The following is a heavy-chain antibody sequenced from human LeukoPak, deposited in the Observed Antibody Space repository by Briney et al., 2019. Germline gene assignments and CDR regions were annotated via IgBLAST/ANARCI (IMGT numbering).Heavy chain of an antibody. CDR1: GFTVSSNY. CDR2: IYSGGST. V-gene: IGHV3-66*01. Sequence: GGSLRLSCAASGFTVSSNYMSWVRQAPGKGLEWVSVIYSGGSTYYADSVKGRLTISRDNSKNTLYLQMNSLRAEDTAVYYCARVTAAAGEYYYYYYGMDVWGQGTTVTVSS. J-gene: IGHJ6*02. D-gene: IGHD6-13*01. CDR3: ARVTAAAGEYYYYYYGMDV.